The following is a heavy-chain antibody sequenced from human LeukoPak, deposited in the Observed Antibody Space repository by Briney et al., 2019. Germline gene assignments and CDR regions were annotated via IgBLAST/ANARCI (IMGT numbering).Heavy chain of an antibody. CDR2: IYYSGST. CDR3: ASSISDYYGMDV. CDR1: GGSINSYY. Sequence: SETLSLTCTVSGGSINSYYWSWIRQPPGKGLEWLGYIYYSGSTNYNPSLKSRVTISVDTSKNQFSLKLSSVTAADTAVYYCASSISDYYGMDVWGQGTTVTVSS. J-gene: IGHJ6*02. V-gene: IGHV4-59*08. D-gene: IGHD3-10*01.